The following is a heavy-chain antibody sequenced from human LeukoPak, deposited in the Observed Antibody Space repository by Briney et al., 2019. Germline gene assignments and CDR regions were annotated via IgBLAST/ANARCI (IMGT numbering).Heavy chain of an antibody. V-gene: IGHV3-23*01. Sequence: PGGSLRLSCAASGFTFGNYAMSWVRQAPGKGLEWVSVISGSGGSTFYADSVKGRFTISRDNSKNTLYLQMNSLRAEDTAVYYCAKDPVADYYDSSGPPYYFDYWGQGTLVTVSS. CDR3: AKDPVADYYDSSGPPYYFDY. CDR2: ISGSGGST. D-gene: IGHD3-22*01. CDR1: GFTFGNYA. J-gene: IGHJ4*02.